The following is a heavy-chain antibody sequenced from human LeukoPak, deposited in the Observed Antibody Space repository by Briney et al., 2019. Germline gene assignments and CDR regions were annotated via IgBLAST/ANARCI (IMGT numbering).Heavy chain of an antibody. CDR3: ARQGSGYDSATYFDY. Sequence: GGSLKISCKGSGYSFTSYWIGWVRQMPGKGLEWMGIIYPGDSDTRYSPSFQGQVTISADKSISTAYLQWSSLKASDTAMYYCARQGSGYDSATYFDYWGQGTLVTVSS. CDR2: IYPGDSDT. D-gene: IGHD5-12*01. CDR1: GYSFTSYW. J-gene: IGHJ4*02. V-gene: IGHV5-51*01.